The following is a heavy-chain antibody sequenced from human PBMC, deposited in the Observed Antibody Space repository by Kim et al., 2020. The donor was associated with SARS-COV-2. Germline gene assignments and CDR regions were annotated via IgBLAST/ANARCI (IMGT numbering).Heavy chain of an antibody. J-gene: IGHJ4*02. CDR3: ATEGGTSGRCGYFDS. Sequence: SVKGRFTISGDDSKNTVYLELNRLRDEDSAVYYCATEGGTSGRCGYFDSWGQGTLVTVSS. D-gene: IGHD2-15*01. V-gene: IGHV3-30*02.